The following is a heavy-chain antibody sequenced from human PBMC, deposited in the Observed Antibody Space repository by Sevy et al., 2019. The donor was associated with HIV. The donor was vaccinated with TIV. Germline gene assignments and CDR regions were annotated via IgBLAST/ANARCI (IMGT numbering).Heavy chain of an antibody. CDR2: IYYSGST. Sequence: SETLSLTCTVSRGSISTYYWTWIRQPPGKGLEWIGYIYYSGSTDYNPSLKSRVTMSIDTSKNQFSLKLRSVTAADTAVYYCTRGGPNQQQLDYFDYRGQGTLVTVSS. V-gene: IGHV4-59*01. CDR3: TRGGPNQQQLDYFDY. J-gene: IGHJ4*02. D-gene: IGHD6-13*01. CDR1: RGSISTYY.